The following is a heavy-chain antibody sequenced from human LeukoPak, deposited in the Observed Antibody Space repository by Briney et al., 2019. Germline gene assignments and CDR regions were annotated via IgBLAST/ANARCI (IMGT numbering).Heavy chain of an antibody. CDR1: GFTFSSYW. Sequence: GGSLTLSCAASGFTFSSYWMSWVRQAPGKGLEWVANIKQDGSEKYYVDSVKGRFTISRDNAKNPLYLQVNSLRAEDTAVYYCARGVGGSGWYGYYYGMDVWGKGTTVTVSS. D-gene: IGHD6-19*01. J-gene: IGHJ6*04. CDR2: IKQDGSEK. V-gene: IGHV3-7*03. CDR3: ARGVGGSGWYGYYYGMDV.